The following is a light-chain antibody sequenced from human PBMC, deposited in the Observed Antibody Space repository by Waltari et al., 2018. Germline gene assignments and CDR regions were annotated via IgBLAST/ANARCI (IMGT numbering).Light chain of an antibody. V-gene: IGLV3-21*04. CDR3: QVWDGSSDHVL. CDR1: NIGSNS. CDR2: YDT. Sequence: SDVLTQPPSVSLAPGKTARITCGENNIGSNSVHWYQQKPGQAPVLVIYYDTERPSGIPERFSGSNSGCTATLTISRVEAGDEADYYCQVWDGSSDHVLFGGGTKLTVL. J-gene: IGLJ2*01.